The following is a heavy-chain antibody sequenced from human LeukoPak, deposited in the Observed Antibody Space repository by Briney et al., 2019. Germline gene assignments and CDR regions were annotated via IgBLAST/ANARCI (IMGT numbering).Heavy chain of an antibody. CDR1: GYSFTSYW. J-gene: IGHJ6*04. V-gene: IGHV5-10-1*01. Sequence: GESLKISCKGSGYSFTSYWISWVRQMPGKGLEWMGRIDPSDSYTNYSPPFQGHVTISADKSISTAYLQWSSLKASDTAMYYCASITMVRGVMTGMDVWGKGTTVTVSS. CDR3: ASITMVRGVMTGMDV. D-gene: IGHD3-10*01. CDR2: IDPSDSYT.